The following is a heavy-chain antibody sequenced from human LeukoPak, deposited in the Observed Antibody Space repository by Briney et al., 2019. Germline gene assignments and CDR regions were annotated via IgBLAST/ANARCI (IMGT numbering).Heavy chain of an antibody. J-gene: IGHJ4*02. CDR2: IINSGGST. CDR1: GFTFSNYA. V-gene: IGHV3-23*01. Sequence: GGSLRLSCAASGFTFSNYAMNWVRQAPGKGLEWVSTIINSGGSTHYADSVKGRFTISRDSSKNTLYLQMNSLRDEDTAVYYCAKDIYGDYGGLDYWGQGTLVTVSS. CDR3: AKDIYGDYGGLDY. D-gene: IGHD4-17*01.